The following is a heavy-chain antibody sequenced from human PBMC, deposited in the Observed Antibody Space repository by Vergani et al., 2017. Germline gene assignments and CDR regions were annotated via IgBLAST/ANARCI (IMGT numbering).Heavy chain of an antibody. CDR1: GYTLNTYD. Sequence: QVQLVQSGAEVKEPGGSVQVSCKASGYTLNTYDINWVRQAAGQGLEWMGWINTNTGKPMYAPAFTGRFVFSLDTAVNTAYLQINNLRPVDTAVYFCARGDRWSLRVTAPWDYWGQGTLVTVSS. CDR2: INTNTGKP. CDR3: ARGDRWSLRVTAPWDY. D-gene: IGHD2-21*02. J-gene: IGHJ4*02. V-gene: IGHV7-4-1*02.